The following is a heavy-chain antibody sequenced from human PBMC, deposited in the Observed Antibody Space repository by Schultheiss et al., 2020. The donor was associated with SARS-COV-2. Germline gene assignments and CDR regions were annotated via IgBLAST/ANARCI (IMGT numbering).Heavy chain of an antibody. CDR3: ARARAVGATTDYFDY. J-gene: IGHJ4*02. CDR2: ISAYNGNT. V-gene: IGHV1-18*01. CDR1: GGTFSSYA. D-gene: IGHD1-26*01. Sequence: ASVKVSCKASGGTFSSYAISWVRQAPGQGLEWMGWISAYNGNTNYAQKPQGRVTITTDTSTSTAYMELSSLRSDDTAVYYCARARAVGATTDYFDYWGQGTLVTVSS.